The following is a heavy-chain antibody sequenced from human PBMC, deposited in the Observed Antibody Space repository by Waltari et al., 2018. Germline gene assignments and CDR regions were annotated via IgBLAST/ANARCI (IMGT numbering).Heavy chain of an antibody. CDR3: ARSSGITFGGVIVPFDY. D-gene: IGHD3-16*02. Sequence: QVQLQESGPGLVKPSETLSLTCTVSGGSISSYYWSWIRQPPGKGLEWIGYIYYSGSTNYTPSLKSRVTISVDTSKNQFSLKLSSVTAADTAVYYCARSSGITFGGVIVPFDYWGQGTLVTVSS. V-gene: IGHV4-59*01. J-gene: IGHJ4*02. CDR2: IYYSGST. CDR1: GGSISSYY.